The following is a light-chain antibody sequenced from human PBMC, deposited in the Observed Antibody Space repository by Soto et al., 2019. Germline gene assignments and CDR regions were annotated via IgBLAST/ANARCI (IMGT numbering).Light chain of an antibody. CDR2: GAS. J-gene: IGKJ1*01. Sequence: ETVLTQSPGTLSLSPGERATLSCRASQSVSSTYLAWYQQKSGQAPRLLIYGASSRATGIPDKFSGSGSGTDFTLTISRLEPEDFAVYYCQQYGSSPTTFGQGTKVDIK. CDR1: QSVSSTY. V-gene: IGKV3-20*01. CDR3: QQYGSSPTT.